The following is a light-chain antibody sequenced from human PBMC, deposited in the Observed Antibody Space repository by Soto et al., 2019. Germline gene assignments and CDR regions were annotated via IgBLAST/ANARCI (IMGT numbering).Light chain of an antibody. CDR3: QQYNDWPLS. CDR1: ENINGN. J-gene: IGKJ4*01. Sequence: EIVMTQSPATLSVSPGERATLSCRASENINGNLAWYQQKPGQAPRLLIHAASIRATGIPARCSGSRSGTEFALTISSLQSEDFAVYYCQQYNDWPLSFGGGTKVEIK. V-gene: IGKV3-15*01. CDR2: AAS.